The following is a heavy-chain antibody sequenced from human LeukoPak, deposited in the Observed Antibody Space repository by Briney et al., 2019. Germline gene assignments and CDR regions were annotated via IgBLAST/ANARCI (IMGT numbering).Heavy chain of an antibody. V-gene: IGHV3-30*01. CDR1: GFTFSSYA. Sequence: PGGSLRLSCAASGFTFSSYAMHWVRQAPGKGLEWVAVISYDGSNKYYADSVKGRFTISRDNSKNTLYLQMNSLRAEDTAVYYCAREVLYSSSWYPRWFDPWGQGTLVTVSS. CDR2: ISYDGSNK. D-gene: IGHD6-13*01. CDR3: AREVLYSSSWYPRWFDP. J-gene: IGHJ5*02.